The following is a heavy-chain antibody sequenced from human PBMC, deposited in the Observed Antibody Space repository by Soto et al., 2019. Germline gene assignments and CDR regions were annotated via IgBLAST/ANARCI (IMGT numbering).Heavy chain of an antibody. CDR3: ARSPGILVGMDV. CDR2: IIPILRIA. D-gene: IGHD1-26*01. CDR1: GGTFSSYT. Sequence: QVQLVQSGAEVKKPGSSVKVSCKASGGTFSSYTISWVRQAPGQGLEWMGRIIPILRIANYAQKFQGRVTITADKSTSTAYMELSSLRSEDTAVYYCARSPGILVGMDVWGQGTTVTVSS. V-gene: IGHV1-69*02. J-gene: IGHJ6*02.